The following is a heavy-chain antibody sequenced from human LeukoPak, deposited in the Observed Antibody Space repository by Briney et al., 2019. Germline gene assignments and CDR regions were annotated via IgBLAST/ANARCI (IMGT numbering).Heavy chain of an antibody. Sequence: GGSLRLSCAASGFTFSSCWMSWVRQAPGKGLEWVAVIWYDGSNKYYADSVKGRFTISRDNSKNTLYLQMNSPRAEDTAVYYCARGAVTAMGHYYYYGMDVWGQGTTVTVSS. CDR2: IWYDGSNK. V-gene: IGHV3-33*08. CDR1: GFTFSSCW. J-gene: IGHJ6*02. D-gene: IGHD5-18*01. CDR3: ARGAVTAMGHYYYYGMDV.